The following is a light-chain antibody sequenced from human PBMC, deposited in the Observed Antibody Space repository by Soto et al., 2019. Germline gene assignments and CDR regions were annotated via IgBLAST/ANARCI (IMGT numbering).Light chain of an antibody. J-gene: IGKJ1*01. V-gene: IGKV1-6*01. Sequence: AIQMTQSPSSLSASVGDRVTITCRASQGIRNDLGWYQQKPGKAPKLLIYAASSLQSGVPSRFSGRGSGTDFTLTISSLQPEDFATYYCLQEYNYPPWTFVQGTKVEI. CDR2: AAS. CDR3: LQEYNYPPWT. CDR1: QGIRND.